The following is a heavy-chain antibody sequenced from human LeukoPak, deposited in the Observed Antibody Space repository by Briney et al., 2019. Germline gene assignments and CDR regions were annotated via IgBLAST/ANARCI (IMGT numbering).Heavy chain of an antibody. CDR2: INSDGSST. Sequence: GGSLRLSCVASGFSFSRYWMHWVRQAPGKGLVWVSRINSDGSSTSNADSVKGRFTISRDNAKNTLYLQMNSLRAEDTAVYCCTTLAASGWSDYWGQGTLVTVSS. J-gene: IGHJ4*02. CDR1: GFSFSRYW. CDR3: TTLAASGWSDY. V-gene: IGHV3-74*01. D-gene: IGHD6-19*01.